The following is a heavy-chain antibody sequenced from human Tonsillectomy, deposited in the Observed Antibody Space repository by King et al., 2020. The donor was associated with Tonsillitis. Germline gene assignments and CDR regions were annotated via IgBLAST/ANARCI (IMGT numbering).Heavy chain of an antibody. Sequence: VQLVQSGAEVKKPGASVKDSCKASGGTFSSDAINWVRQAPGQGLEWRGRIIPILGITNYAQEFQGRVTITADRSTSTAYMELISLRSDDTAVYYCASDDYGGNSNWGQGTLVTVSS. J-gene: IGHJ4*02. CDR2: IIPILGIT. D-gene: IGHD4-23*01. V-gene: IGHV1-69*04. CDR3: ASDDYGGNSN. CDR1: GGTFSSDA.